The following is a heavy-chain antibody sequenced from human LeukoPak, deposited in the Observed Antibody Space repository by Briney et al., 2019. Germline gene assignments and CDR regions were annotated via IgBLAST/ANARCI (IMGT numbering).Heavy chain of an antibody. CDR2: ISYDGSNK. D-gene: IGHD5-24*01. Sequence: GRPLRLSCAASGFTFSNYVIHWVRQAPGKGLEWVAVISYDGSNKYYADSVKGRFTISRDNSKNTLYLQMNSLRAEDTAVYYCARSDAYNKPTDYWGQGTLVTVSS. V-gene: IGHV3-30*04. CDR3: ARSDAYNKPTDY. J-gene: IGHJ4*02. CDR1: GFTFSNYV.